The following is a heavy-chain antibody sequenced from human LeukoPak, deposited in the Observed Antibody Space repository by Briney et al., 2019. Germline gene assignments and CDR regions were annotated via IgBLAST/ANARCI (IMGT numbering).Heavy chain of an antibody. D-gene: IGHD4-23*01. V-gene: IGHV1-8*01. CDR3: ARGPNKYDGGNSGSVWFDP. CDR2: LNPNSGNT. CDR1: GYTFTSYD. J-gene: IGHJ5*02. Sequence: GASVKVSCKASGYTFTSYDINWVRQATGLGPEWMGWLNPNSGNTGYAQKFQGRVTMTRNTSISTAYLELSSLTSEDTAVYYCARGPNKYDGGNSGSVWFDPWGQGGLVTVSS.